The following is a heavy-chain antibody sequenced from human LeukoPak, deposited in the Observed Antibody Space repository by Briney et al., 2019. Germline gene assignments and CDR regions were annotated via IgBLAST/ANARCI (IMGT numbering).Heavy chain of an antibody. V-gene: IGHV3-30-3*01. CDR1: GFTFSSYA. D-gene: IGHD5-12*01. J-gene: IGHJ4*02. CDR2: ISYDGSNK. CDR3: AKVGPGGYGGSGYYFDY. Sequence: GGSLRLPCAASGFTFSSYAMHWVRQAPGKGLEWVAVISYDGSNKYYADSVKGRFTISRDNSKNTLYLQMNSLRAEDTAVYYCAKVGPGGYGGSGYYFDYWGQGTLVTVSS.